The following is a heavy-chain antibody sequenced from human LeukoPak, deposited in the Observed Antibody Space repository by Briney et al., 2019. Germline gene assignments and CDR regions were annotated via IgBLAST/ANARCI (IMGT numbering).Heavy chain of an antibody. CDR3: TTDPNYYDSSGYSTPNYFDY. CDR2: IKSKTDGGTT. CDR1: GFTFSNAW. J-gene: IGHJ4*02. Sequence: GGSLRLSCAASGFTFSNAWMSWVRQAPGKGLEWVGRIKSKTDGGTTDYAAPVKGRFTISRDDSKNTLCLQMNSLKTEDTAVYYCTTDPNYYDSSGYSTPNYFDYWGQGTLVTVSS. D-gene: IGHD3-22*01. V-gene: IGHV3-15*01.